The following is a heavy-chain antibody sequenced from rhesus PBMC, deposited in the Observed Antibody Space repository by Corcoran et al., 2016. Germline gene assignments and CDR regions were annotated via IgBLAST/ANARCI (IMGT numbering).Heavy chain of an antibody. CDR1: GFSFSLYD. D-gene: IGHD3-22*01. CDR2: INFDGTTI. CDR3: VRDHGDLFGNYFVY. V-gene: IGHV3-136*01. Sequence: EVQLVESGGGLVQLGGSLTLSCAAPGFSFSLYDISWVRQAPGKGLECVSHINFDGTTIHYTDSVRGRFTIARDNAENSLSLQMSNLRVEDTAVYYCVRDHGDLFGNYFVYWGQGVLVTVSS. J-gene: IGHJ4*01.